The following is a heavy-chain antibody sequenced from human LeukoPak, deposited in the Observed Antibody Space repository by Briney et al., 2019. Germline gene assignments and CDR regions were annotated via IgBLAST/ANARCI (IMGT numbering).Heavy chain of an antibody. V-gene: IGHV3-7*01. CDR2: RKQDGSEK. J-gene: IGHJ4*02. Sequence: GGSLRLSCAASGFTFSSYWMSWDRQAPGKGLEWVANRKQDGSEKYYVDSVKGRFTISRDNAKNSLYLQMNSLRAEDTAVYYCARAPGDPRGYYFDYWGQGTLVTVSS. CDR3: ARAPGDPRGYYFDY. CDR1: GFTFSSYW. D-gene: IGHD2-21*02.